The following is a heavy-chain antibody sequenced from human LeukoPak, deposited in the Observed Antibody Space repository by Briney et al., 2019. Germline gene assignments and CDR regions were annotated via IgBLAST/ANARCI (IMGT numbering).Heavy chain of an antibody. D-gene: IGHD2-2*01. CDR2: ISGRGGST. V-gene: IGHV3-23*01. Sequence: GGSLRLSCAASGFTFSSYAMSWVRQAPGKGRAWVPPISGRGGSTYYADSVKGRFTISRDNSKNTLYLQMNSLRAEDTAVYYCATLGALGYCSSTSCPQSVYWGQGTLVTVSS. CDR3: ATLGALGYCSSTSCPQSVY. CDR1: GFTFSSYA. J-gene: IGHJ4*02.